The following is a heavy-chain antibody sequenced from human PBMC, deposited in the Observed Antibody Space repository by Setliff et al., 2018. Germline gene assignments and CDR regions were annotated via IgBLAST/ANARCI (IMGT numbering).Heavy chain of an antibody. V-gene: IGHV4-61*01. Sequence: LSLTCIVSGESIDSVATGNHYWSWIRQPPGKGLEWIAYISDSGSTNYNPSLKSRVTISLDTSKNQFSLKLSSVTAADTAVYYCARHNLHGTATTFAFDIWGQGTMVTVSS. J-gene: IGHJ3*02. D-gene: IGHD2-21*02. CDR2: ISDSGST. CDR1: GESIDSVATGNHY. CDR3: ARHNLHGTATTFAFDI.